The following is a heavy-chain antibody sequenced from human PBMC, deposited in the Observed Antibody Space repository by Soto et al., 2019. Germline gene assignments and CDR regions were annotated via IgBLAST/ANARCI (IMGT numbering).Heavy chain of an antibody. Sequence: GESLKISCKGSGYSFTSYWISWVRQMPGKCLEWMGRIDPSDSYTNYSPSFQGHVTISADKSISTAYLQWSSLKASDTAVYYCARAISGYSSSWYRIYYYGMDVWGQGTTVTVSS. CDR1: GYSFTSYW. CDR2: IDPSDSYT. V-gene: IGHV5-10-1*01. D-gene: IGHD6-13*01. J-gene: IGHJ6*02. CDR3: ARAISGYSSSWYRIYYYGMDV.